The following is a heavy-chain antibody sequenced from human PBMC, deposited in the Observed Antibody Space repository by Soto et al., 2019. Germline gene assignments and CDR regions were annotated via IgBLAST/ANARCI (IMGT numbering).Heavy chain of an antibody. Sequence: QVQLVQSGAEVKKPGASVQLSCKASGYTFTSQYIHWMRQAPGQGLEWLGLVNPSGGRTSYTQNFQGRVTMTRDTSTNTVYMELSGLRSEDTAIYYCARGREDGDYVFEHWGRGALVTVSS. J-gene: IGHJ4*02. CDR3: ARGREDGDYVFEH. D-gene: IGHD4-17*01. CDR1: GYTFTSQY. CDR2: VNPSGGRT. V-gene: IGHV1-46*01.